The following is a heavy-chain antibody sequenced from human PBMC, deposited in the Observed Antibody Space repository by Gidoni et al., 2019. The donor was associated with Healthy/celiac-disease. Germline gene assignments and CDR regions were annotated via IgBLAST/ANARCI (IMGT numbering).Heavy chain of an antibody. Sequence: QVQLQESGPGLVTPSETLSLTCTVYGGSIRSYYWSWIRQPPGKGLEWIGYIYYSGSTNYNPSLKSRVTISVDTSKNQFSLKLSSVTAADTAVYYCAREIRYYYGSGSYYNLFDYWGQGTLVTVSS. D-gene: IGHD3-10*01. CDR3: AREIRYYYGSGSYYNLFDY. J-gene: IGHJ4*02. CDR2: IYYSGST. V-gene: IGHV4-59*01. CDR1: GGSIRSYY.